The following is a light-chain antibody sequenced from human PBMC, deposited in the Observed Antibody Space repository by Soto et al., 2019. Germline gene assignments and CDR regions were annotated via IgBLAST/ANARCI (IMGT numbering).Light chain of an antibody. CDR3: SSYTTSSTLV. Sequence: QSALTQPASVSGSPGQSITISCTGTSSDVGGYNYVSWYQQHPGKAPKLVIYDVSYRPSGVSNRFSGSKSGNTASLTISGLQAEDEADYYCSSYTTSSTLVFGGGTQLTVL. V-gene: IGLV2-14*01. CDR2: DVS. J-gene: IGLJ2*01. CDR1: SSDVGGYNY.